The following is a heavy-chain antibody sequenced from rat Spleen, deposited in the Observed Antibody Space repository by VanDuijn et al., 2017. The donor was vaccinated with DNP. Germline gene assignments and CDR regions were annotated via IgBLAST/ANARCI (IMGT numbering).Heavy chain of an antibody. CDR1: GFSLTSYN. D-gene: IGHD4-3*01. CDR2: LWTGGST. V-gene: IGHV2-30*01. CDR3: ARDSGYFDY. J-gene: IGHJ2*01. Sequence: QVQLKESGPGLVQPSQTLSLTCTVSGFSLTSYNVHWVRQPTGKGLEWMGILWTGGSTDYNSALKSRLSISRDTSKSQVFLKMNSLQTEDIATYYCARDSGYFDYWGQGVMVTVSS.